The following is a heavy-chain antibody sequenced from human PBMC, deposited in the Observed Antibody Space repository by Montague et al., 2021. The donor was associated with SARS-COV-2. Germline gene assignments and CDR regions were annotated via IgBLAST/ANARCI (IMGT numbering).Heavy chain of an antibody. D-gene: IGHD3-10*01. CDR2: IYHSGST. V-gene: IGHV4-4*02. J-gene: IGHJ4*02. CDR3: ASRGAGWFGGNPERLDY. CDR1: GGSISSSNW. Sequence: SETLSLTCAVSGGSISSSNWWSWVRQPPGKGLEWIGEIYHSGSTNYNPSLKSRVTISVDKSKNQFSLKLSSVTAADTAVYYCASRGAGWFGGNPERLDYWGQGTLVTVSS.